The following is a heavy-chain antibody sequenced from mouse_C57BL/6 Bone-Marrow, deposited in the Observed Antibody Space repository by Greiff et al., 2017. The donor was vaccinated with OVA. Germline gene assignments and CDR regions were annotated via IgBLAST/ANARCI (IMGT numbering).Heavy chain of an antibody. V-gene: IGHV1-81*01. CDR3: ARSSPIYYYGSSLYAMDY. CDR2: IYPRSGNT. J-gene: IGHJ4*01. D-gene: IGHD1-1*01. Sequence: QVQLQQSGAELARPGASVKLSCKASGYTFTSYGISWVKQRTGQGLEWIGEIYPRSGNTYYNEKFKGKATLTADKSSSTAYMELRSLTSEDSAVYFCARSSPIYYYGSSLYAMDYWGQGTSVTVSS. CDR1: GYTFTSYG.